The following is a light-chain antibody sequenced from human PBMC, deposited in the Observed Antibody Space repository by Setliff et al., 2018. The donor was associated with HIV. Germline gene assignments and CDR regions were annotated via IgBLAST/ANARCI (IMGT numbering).Light chain of an antibody. CDR3: AAWDDSLNGPL. J-gene: IGLJ3*02. Sequence: QSVLTQPPSVSGAPRQRVTISCSGSSSNIGNNAVNWYQQGPGKAPKLLIHFDDQLPSGVSDRFSGSKSGTSASLAISDLQSEDEADYYCAAWDDSLNGPLFGGGT. CDR2: FDD. V-gene: IGLV1-36*01. CDR1: SSNIGNNA.